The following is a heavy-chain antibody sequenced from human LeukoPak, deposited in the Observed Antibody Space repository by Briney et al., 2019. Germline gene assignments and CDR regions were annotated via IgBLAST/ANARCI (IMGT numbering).Heavy chain of an antibody. Sequence: SETLSLTCTVSGGSISTYYWSWIRQPPGKALEWIGYIFDNGSPDYNPSLKSRVTMSVDTSKNQFSLNLSSVTAADTAVYYCATGRPNYYYYYMDVWGTGTTVTVSS. J-gene: IGHJ6*03. CDR1: GGSISTYY. V-gene: IGHV4-59*01. CDR2: IFDNGSP. D-gene: IGHD6-6*01. CDR3: ATGRPNYYYYYMDV.